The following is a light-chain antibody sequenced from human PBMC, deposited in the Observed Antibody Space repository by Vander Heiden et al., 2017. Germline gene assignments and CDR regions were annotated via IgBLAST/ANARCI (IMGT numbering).Light chain of an antibody. CDR3: QQYNSYQWT. CDR2: KAS. V-gene: IGKV1-5*03. Sequence: IQMTQSPSTLSASVGNRVTITCRASQSISSWLAWYQQKPGKAPNLLIYKASSLESGVPSRFSGSGSGTEFTLTISSLQPDDFATYYCQQYNSYQWTFGQGTKVEIK. CDR1: QSISSW. J-gene: IGKJ1*01.